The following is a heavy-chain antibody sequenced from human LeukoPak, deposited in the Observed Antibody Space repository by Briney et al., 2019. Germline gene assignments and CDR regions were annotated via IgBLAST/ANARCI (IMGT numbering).Heavy chain of an antibody. CDR2: ISAYDGDT. J-gene: IGHJ4*02. CDR1: NYTFTSYG. CDR3: ARERGPHNYDFWSGYYSGFDY. Sequence: ASVKVSCKASNYTFTSYGISWVRQAPGQGLEWMGWISAYDGDTNYAQKLQGRVTMTRDMSTSTVYMELSSLRSEDTAVYYCARERGPHNYDFWSGYYSGFDYWGQGTLVTVSS. V-gene: IGHV1-18*01. D-gene: IGHD3-3*01.